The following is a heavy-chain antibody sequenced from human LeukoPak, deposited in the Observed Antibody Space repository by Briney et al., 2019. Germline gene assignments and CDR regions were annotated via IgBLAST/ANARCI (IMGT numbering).Heavy chain of an antibody. J-gene: IGHJ5*02. D-gene: IGHD5-18*01. Sequence: SETLSLTCTVSGGSISSYYWSWIRQPPGKGLEWIGYIHYSGSTNYNPSLKSRVTISVDTSKNQFSLKLSSVTAADTAVYYCARQGDTAYNWFDPWGQGTLVTVSS. CDR2: IHYSGST. V-gene: IGHV4-59*08. CDR1: GGSISSYY. CDR3: ARQGDTAYNWFDP.